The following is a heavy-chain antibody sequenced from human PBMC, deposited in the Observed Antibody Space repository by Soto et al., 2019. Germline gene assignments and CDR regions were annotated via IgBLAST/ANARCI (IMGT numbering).Heavy chain of an antibody. CDR3: AKSIAAAGSLYYFDY. J-gene: IGHJ4*02. V-gene: IGHV3-23*01. Sequence: PGGSLRLSCAASGFTFSSYAMSWVRQAPGKGLEWVSAISGSGGSTYYADSVKGRFTISRDNSKNTLYLQMNSLRAEDTAVYYCAKSIAAAGSLYYFDYWGQGTLVTVSS. CDR2: ISGSGGST. CDR1: GFTFSSYA. D-gene: IGHD6-13*01.